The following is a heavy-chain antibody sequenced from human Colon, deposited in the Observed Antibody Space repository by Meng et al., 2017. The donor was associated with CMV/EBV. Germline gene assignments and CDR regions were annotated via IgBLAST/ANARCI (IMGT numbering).Heavy chain of an antibody. CDR1: GYTFTDYY. CDR3: GRDRHLDP. D-gene: IGHD3-3*02. Sequence: QVQLVQSGAEVKKPGASVKVSCKTSGYTFTDYYIHWVRQAPGQGPEWMGWINSISGDTNYAQKFQGRVTMTRDTSITTAYMELNSLKSDDTAVYYCGRDRHLDPWGQGTLVTVSS. J-gene: IGHJ5*02. V-gene: IGHV1-2*02. CDR2: INSISGDT.